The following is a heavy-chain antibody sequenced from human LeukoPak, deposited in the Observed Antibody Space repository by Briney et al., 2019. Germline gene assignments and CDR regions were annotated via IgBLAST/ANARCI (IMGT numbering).Heavy chain of an antibody. J-gene: IGHJ5*02. V-gene: IGHV4-4*07. Sequence: SETLSLTCTVSGGSISSYYWSWIRQPAGKGLEWIGRSYTSGSTNYNPSLKSRVTMSVDTSMNQFSLKLSSVTAADTAVYYCARDLNVGSALIFGVVLGFDPWGQGTLVTVSS. CDR1: GGSISSYY. CDR3: ARDLNVGSALIFGVVLGFDP. D-gene: IGHD3-3*01. CDR2: SYTSGST.